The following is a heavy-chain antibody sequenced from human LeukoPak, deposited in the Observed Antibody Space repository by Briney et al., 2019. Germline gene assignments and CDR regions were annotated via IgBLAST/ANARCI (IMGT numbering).Heavy chain of an antibody. CDR2: ISYNGST. CDR1: GGSISSYY. V-gene: IGHV4-59*01. Sequence: PSETLSLTCTASGGSISSYYWSWIRQPPGKGLEWIGYISYNGSTNYNPSLKSRVTISVDTFKNQFSLKLSSVTAADTAVYYCARVPPDYDILTGYLRGHYYYMDVWGKGTTVTVSS. CDR3: ARVPPDYDILTGYLRGHYYYMDV. J-gene: IGHJ6*03. D-gene: IGHD3-9*01.